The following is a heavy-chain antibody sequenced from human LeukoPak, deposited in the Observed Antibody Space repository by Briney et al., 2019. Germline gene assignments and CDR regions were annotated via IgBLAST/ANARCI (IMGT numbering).Heavy chain of an antibody. Sequence: GASVKVSCKASGYTFTSYGISWVRQAPGQGLEWMGGIIPIFGTANYAQKFQGRVTITADESTSTAYMELSSLRSEDTAVYYCARISDYYYGMDVWGQGTTVTVSS. CDR1: GYTFTSYG. CDR3: ARISDYYYGMDV. J-gene: IGHJ6*02. V-gene: IGHV1-69*13. D-gene: IGHD3-3*02. CDR2: IIPIFGTA.